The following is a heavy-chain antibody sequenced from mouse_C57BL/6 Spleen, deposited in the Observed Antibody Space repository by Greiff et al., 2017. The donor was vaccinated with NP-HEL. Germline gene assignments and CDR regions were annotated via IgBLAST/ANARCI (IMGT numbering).Heavy chain of an antibody. CDR2: ISSGGSYT. V-gene: IGHV5-6*02. J-gene: IGHJ1*03. CDR1: GFTFSSYG. CDR3: ARHEEYFDV. Sequence: EVKLVESGGDLVKPGGSLKLSCAASGFTFSSYGMSWVRQTPDKRLEWVATISSGGSYTYYLDSVKGRFTISRDNAKNTLYLQMSSLKSEDTAMYYCARHEEYFDVWGTGTTVTVSS.